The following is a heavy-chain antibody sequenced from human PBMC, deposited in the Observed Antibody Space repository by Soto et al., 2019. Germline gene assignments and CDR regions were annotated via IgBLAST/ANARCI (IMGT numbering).Heavy chain of an antibody. V-gene: IGHV1-69*01. J-gene: IGHJ6*02. CDR1: GGTFSNYT. CDR2: IIPVFGTT. Sequence: QVQLVQSGAEVNKPGSSVKVFCKASGGTFSNYTISWVRQAPGQGLEWMGGIIPVFGTTDYEQKFQGRVTITADGSTSTAYMKLSSLRSADTAVYYCARSSPYIVVRKPTGNQDYYGMDVWGQGTTVTVSS. CDR3: ARSSPYIVVRKPTGNQDYYGMDV. D-gene: IGHD2-2*01.